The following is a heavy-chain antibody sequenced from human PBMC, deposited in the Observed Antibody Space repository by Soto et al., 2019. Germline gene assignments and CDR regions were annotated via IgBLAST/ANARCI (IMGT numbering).Heavy chain of an antibody. Sequence: TMSLTCTVSGGTISSGVYYWSWNRKHPGKGLEWIGYIYYSGSTYYNPSLKSRVTISVDTSKNQFSLKLSSVTAADTAVYYCARESPYCSGGSCYSNAFDIWGQGTMVTVSS. D-gene: IGHD2-15*01. J-gene: IGHJ3*02. V-gene: IGHV4-31*03. CDR2: IYYSGST. CDR1: GGTISSGVYY. CDR3: ARESPYCSGGSCYSNAFDI.